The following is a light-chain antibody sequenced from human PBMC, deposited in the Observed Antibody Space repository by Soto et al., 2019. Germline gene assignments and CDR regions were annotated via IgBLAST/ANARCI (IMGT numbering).Light chain of an antibody. V-gene: IGLV2-8*01. Sequence: SALTQPPSASGSPGQSVTISCTGTSSDVGGYNYVSWYQQHPGKAPKLMIYEVSERPSGVPDRFFGSKSGNTASLIVSGLQAEDEADYYCSSYAGSNNLVFGGGTKLTVL. CDR1: SSDVGGYNY. CDR2: EVS. CDR3: SSYAGSNNLV. J-gene: IGLJ2*01.